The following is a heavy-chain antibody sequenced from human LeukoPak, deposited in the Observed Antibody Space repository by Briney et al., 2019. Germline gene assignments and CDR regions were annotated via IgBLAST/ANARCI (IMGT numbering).Heavy chain of an antibody. V-gene: IGHV4-34*01. CDR3: AREGYNWNYVRAFDI. CDR1: GGSFSGYY. J-gene: IGHJ3*02. Sequence: PSETLSLTCAVYGGSFSGYYWSWIRQPPGKGLEWMGEINHSGSTNYNPSLKSRVTISVDTSKNQFSLKLSSVTAADTAVYYCAREGYNWNYVRAFDIWGQGTMVTVSS. CDR2: INHSGST. D-gene: IGHD1-7*01.